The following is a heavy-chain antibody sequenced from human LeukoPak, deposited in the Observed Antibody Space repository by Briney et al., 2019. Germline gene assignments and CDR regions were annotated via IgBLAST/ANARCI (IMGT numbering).Heavy chain of an antibody. Sequence: SQTLSLTCAVSGGSISSGGYSWSWIRQPPGKGLEWIGYIYHSGSTYYNPSLKSRVTISVDRSKNQFSLKLSSVTAADTAVYYCARATSYYDFWSGYYPGNWFDPWGQGTLVTVSS. J-gene: IGHJ5*02. D-gene: IGHD3-3*01. CDR3: ARATSYYDFWSGYYPGNWFDP. CDR1: GGSISSGGYS. V-gene: IGHV4-30-2*01. CDR2: IYHSGST.